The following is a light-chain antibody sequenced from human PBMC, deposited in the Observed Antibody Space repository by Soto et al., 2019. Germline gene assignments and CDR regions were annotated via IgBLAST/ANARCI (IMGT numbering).Light chain of an antibody. CDR3: AAWDDSLSGRYV. CDR1: NSNIGSNP. CDR2: SNN. V-gene: IGLV1-47*02. Sequence: QSVLPQPPSASATPGHRVTISCSGSNSNIGSNPVYWYQQAPGTAPNLLIQSNNQRPSGVSDRFSGSKSGASASLAISGLRSEDEAEYYCAAWDDSLSGRYVFGTGTKVTVL. J-gene: IGLJ1*01.